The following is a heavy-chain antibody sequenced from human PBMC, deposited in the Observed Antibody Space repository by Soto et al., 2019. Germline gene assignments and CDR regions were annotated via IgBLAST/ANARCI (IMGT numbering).Heavy chain of an antibody. V-gene: IGHV6-1*01. CDR1: GDSVSSNSAA. D-gene: IGHD2-2*01. CDR2: TYYRSKWYN. J-gene: IGHJ6*02. Sequence: SQTLSLTCAISGDSVSSNSAAWNWIRQSPSRGLEWLGRTYYRSKWYNDYAVSVKSRITINPDTSKNQFSLQLNSVTPEDTAVYYCARVPTHCSSTSCYPGYYYYGMDVWGQGTTVTVSS. CDR3: ARVPTHCSSTSCYPGYYYYGMDV.